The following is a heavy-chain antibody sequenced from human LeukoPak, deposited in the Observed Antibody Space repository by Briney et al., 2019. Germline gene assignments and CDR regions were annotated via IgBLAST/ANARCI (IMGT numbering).Heavy chain of an antibody. Sequence: ASVKVSCKASGYTFTDYYMHWVRQAPGQGLEWMGWINPKSGGTNYAQNFQGRVTMTRDTSISTAYMELSGLRSDDRAVHYCVRDAIAAAGTGGWGQGTLVTVSS. J-gene: IGHJ4*02. CDR1: GYTFTDYY. V-gene: IGHV1-2*02. CDR3: VRDAIAAAGTGG. CDR2: INPKSGGT. D-gene: IGHD6-13*01.